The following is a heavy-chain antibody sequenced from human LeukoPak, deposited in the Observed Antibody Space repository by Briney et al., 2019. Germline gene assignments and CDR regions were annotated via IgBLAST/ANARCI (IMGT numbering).Heavy chain of an antibody. J-gene: IGHJ4*02. CDR3: ARDYDGSGYFGY. V-gene: IGHV3-21*01. D-gene: IGHD3-22*01. Sequence: GGSLGLSCAASGFTFSIYTMNWVRQAPGKGLEWVSSISSSSNYIYYADSVKGRFTISRDNAKNSLYLQMNSLRAEDTAVYYCARDYDGSGYFGYWGQGTLVTVSS. CDR2: ISSSSNYI. CDR1: GFTFSIYT.